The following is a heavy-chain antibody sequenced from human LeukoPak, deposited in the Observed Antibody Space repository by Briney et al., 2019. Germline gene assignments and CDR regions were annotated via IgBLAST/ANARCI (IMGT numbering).Heavy chain of an antibody. Sequence: GGSLRLSCAASGFTFSSYWMNWVRQAPGEGLVWVSRIASDGSSTTYADSVKGRFSISRDNAKNALYLQMNSLRVEDTAVYYCARGRPHGNDYWGQGTLVTVSS. CDR1: GFTFSSYW. CDR2: IASDGSST. D-gene: IGHD4-23*01. V-gene: IGHV3-74*01. CDR3: ARGRPHGNDY. J-gene: IGHJ4*02.